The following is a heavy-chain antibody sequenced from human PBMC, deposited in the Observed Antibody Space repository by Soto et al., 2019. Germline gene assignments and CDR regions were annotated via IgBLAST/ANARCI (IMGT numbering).Heavy chain of an antibody. J-gene: IGHJ6*03. CDR3: AKDMVIGVPAAMPYYYYYMDV. V-gene: IGHV3-30*18. D-gene: IGHD2-2*01. CDR1: GFTFNRAW. CDR2: ISYDGSNK. Sequence: GGSLRLSCAASGFTFNRAWMNWVRQAPGKGLEWVALISYDGSNKYYADSVKGRFTISRDNSKNTLYLQMNSLRAEDTAVYYCAKDMVIGVPAAMPYYYYYMDVWGKGTTVTVSS.